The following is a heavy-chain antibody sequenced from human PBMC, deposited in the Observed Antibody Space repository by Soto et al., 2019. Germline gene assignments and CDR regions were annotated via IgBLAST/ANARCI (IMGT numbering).Heavy chain of an antibody. CDR3: ARDQIKRGSAAYYYYMDV. D-gene: IGHD5-12*01. J-gene: IGHJ6*03. Sequence: SETLSLTCTVSGGSISGYYWSWIRQPPGKGLEWIGYISYSGSTNYNPSLKSRLTISVDTSTNQFSLKLSSVTAADTALYYCARDQIKRGSAAYYYYMDVWGQGTTVTVSS. CDR2: ISYSGST. V-gene: IGHV4-59*01. CDR1: GGSISGYY.